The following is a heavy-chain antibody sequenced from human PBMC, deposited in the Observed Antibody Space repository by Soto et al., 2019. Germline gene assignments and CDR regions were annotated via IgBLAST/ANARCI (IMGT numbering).Heavy chain of an antibody. CDR3: VRGRVMITFGVVIVIDY. CDR1: GYTFTSYD. CDR2: INRNTGYT. V-gene: IGHV1-8*01. J-gene: IGHJ4*02. D-gene: IGHD3-16*02. Sequence: QVQLVQSGAAMKKPGASVKVSCKASGYTFTSYDINWVRQATGQGLEWMGWINRNTGYTDYAQKFQDRVTMTGNTSITTAYMELSSLRSEDTAVYYCVRGRVMITFGVVIVIDYWGQGSPVTVSS.